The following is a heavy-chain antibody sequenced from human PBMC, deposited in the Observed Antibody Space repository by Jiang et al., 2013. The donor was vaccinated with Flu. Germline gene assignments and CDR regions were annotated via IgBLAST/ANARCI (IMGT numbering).Heavy chain of an antibody. Sequence: GAEVKKPGESLKISCKGSGYSFTSYWIGWVRQMPGKGLEWMGIIYPGDSDTRYSPSFQGQVTISADKSISTAYLQWSSLKASDTAMYYCARLGLRYYYDSSGYYGGWFDPWGQGTLVTVSS. D-gene: IGHD3-22*01. CDR2: IYPGDSDT. CDR3: ARLGLRYYYDSSGYYGGWFDP. V-gene: IGHV5-51*03. J-gene: IGHJ5*02. CDR1: GYSFTSYW.